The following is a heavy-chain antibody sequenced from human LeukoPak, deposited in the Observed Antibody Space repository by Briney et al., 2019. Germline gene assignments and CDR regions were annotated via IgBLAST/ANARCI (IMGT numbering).Heavy chain of an antibody. CDR1: GGTFSSYA. CDR2: ISAYNGNT. V-gene: IGHV1-18*01. Sequence: ASVKVSCKASGGTFSSYAISWVRQAPGQGLEWMGWISAYNGNTNYAQKLQGRVTMTTDTSTSTAYMELRSLRSDDTAVYYCARVEEDGDYGAYWGQGTLVTVSS. D-gene: IGHD4-17*01. J-gene: IGHJ4*02. CDR3: ARVEEDGDYGAY.